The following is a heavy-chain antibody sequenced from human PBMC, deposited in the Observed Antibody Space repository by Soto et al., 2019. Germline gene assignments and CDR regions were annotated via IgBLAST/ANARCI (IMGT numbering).Heavy chain of an antibody. V-gene: IGHV3-30*18. J-gene: IGHJ6*02. D-gene: IGHD6-6*01. CDR1: GFTFSSYG. CDR2: ISYDGSNK. CDR3: AKVGSSGSSSHYYYYGMDV. Sequence: GGSLRLSCAASGFTFSSYGMHWVRQAPGKGLEWVAVISYDGSNKYYADSVKGRFTISRDNSKNTLYLQMNSLRAEDTAVYYCAKVGSSGSSSHYYYYGMDVWGQGTTGTVSS.